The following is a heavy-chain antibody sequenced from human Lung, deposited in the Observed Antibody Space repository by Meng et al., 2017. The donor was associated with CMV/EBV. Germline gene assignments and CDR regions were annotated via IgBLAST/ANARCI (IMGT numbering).Heavy chain of an antibody. CDR1: GFSISDNG. D-gene: IGHD1-26*01. CDR3: SKGAGSVGSIHFDS. CDR2: TFYDGFNK. J-gene: IGHJ4*02. Sequence: GGSXRLSCAASGFSISDNGMHWVRQAPGKGLEWLAVTFYDGFNKYYAESVRGRFTISRDNSENTIHLQMNNLRVEDTAVYYCSKGAGSVGSIHFDSWCQGALVTVSS. V-gene: IGHV3-33*03.